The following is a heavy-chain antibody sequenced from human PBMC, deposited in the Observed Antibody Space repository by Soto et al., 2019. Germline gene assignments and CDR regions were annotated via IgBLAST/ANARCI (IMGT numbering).Heavy chain of an antibody. J-gene: IGHJ4*02. CDR1: GFTFSSYA. Sequence: EVQLVESGGGLVQPGGSLRLSCAASGFTFSSYAMPWVRQAPGKGLEYVSTISSNGGRTDYANSVKGRFTISRDNSKNTLYIQMGSLRAEDMAVYYCARGSNGYHFDYWGQVTLVTVSS. D-gene: IGHD5-12*01. CDR2: ISSNGGRT. CDR3: ARGSNGYHFDY. V-gene: IGHV3-64*01.